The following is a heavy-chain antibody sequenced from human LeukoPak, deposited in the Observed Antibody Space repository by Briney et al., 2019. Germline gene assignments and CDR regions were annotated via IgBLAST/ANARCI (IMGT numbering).Heavy chain of an antibody. CDR3: AKDRRAGSYDY. CDR1: GFTFSSYG. D-gene: IGHD3-10*01. Sequence: GGSLRLSCAASGFTFSSYGMSWVRQAPGKGLEWVSAISGSGGNTYYADSVKGRFTISRDNSKNTLYLQMNSLRAEDTAGYYCAKDRRAGSYDYWGQGTLVTVSS. CDR2: ISGSGGNT. J-gene: IGHJ4*02. V-gene: IGHV3-23*01.